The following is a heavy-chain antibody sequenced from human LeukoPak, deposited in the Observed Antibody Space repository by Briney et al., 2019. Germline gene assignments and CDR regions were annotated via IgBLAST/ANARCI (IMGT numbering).Heavy chain of an antibody. CDR1: GFTFSSYG. D-gene: IGHD1-26*01. Sequence: PGGSLRLSCAASGFTFSSYGMHWVRQAPGKGLEWVAFIRFDGSDKYYADSVKGRFTISRDNSKNTLYLQMNSLRAEDTAVYYCAKEVGATRYFDHWGQGTLVTVSS. V-gene: IGHV3-30*02. CDR2: IRFDGSDK. J-gene: IGHJ4*02. CDR3: AKEVGATRYFDH.